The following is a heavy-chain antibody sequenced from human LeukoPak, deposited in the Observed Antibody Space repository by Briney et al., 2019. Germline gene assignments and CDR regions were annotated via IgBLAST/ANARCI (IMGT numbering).Heavy chain of an antibody. V-gene: IGHV3-74*01. Sequence: PGGSLRLSCAASGFTLSSYWMHWVRQAPGKGLVWVSGIDSDGRSTSYADSVKGRFTISRDPDKNTLFLQMNSLRAEDTAVYYCARDTAPSYWGQGTLVTVSS. CDR1: GFTLSSYW. J-gene: IGHJ4*02. CDR2: IDSDGRST. CDR3: ARDTAPSY. D-gene: IGHD5-18*01.